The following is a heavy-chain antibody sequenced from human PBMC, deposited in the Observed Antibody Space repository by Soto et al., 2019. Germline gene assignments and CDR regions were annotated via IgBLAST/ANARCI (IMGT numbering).Heavy chain of an antibody. J-gene: IGHJ4*02. D-gene: IGHD3-10*01. Sequence: QVQLVESGGGVVQAGRSLRLSCAGSGIFFSSYGMHWVRQAPGKGLEWVALISHDGSSSFYRDSVRGRFTISRDNSKDTVFLQMTGLRVEDTALYYCMTPGSADHSDYWGQGTLVTVSS. CDR1: GIFFSSYG. CDR2: ISHDGSSS. CDR3: MTPGSADHSDY. V-gene: IGHV3-30*03.